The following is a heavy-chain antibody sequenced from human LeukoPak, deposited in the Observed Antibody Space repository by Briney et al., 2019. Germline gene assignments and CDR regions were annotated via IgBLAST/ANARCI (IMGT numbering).Heavy chain of an antibody. D-gene: IGHD1/OR15-1a*01. CDR2: MNKDGSRK. CDR1: GFILSNHW. V-gene: IGHV3-7*03. Sequence: GGSLRLSCAASGFILSNHWMTWVRQAPGKGPEWVANMNKDGSRKYYVDSVKGRFTISRDTAKNSLYLQMNNLRVEDTALYYCARNNDMDVWGQGTTVIVSS. CDR3: ARNNDMDV. J-gene: IGHJ6*02.